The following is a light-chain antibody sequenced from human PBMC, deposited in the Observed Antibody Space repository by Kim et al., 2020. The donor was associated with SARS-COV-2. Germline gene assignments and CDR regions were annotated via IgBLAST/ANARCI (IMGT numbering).Light chain of an antibody. Sequence: DIQMTQSPSTLSASVGDRVTITCRASQSISSWLAWYQQKPGKAPKLLISKASSLESGVLSRFSGSGSGTEFTLTISSLQPDDFATYYCQQYVSYPYTFGQGTKLEI. J-gene: IGKJ2*01. CDR1: QSISSW. CDR2: KAS. V-gene: IGKV1-5*03. CDR3: QQYVSYPYT.